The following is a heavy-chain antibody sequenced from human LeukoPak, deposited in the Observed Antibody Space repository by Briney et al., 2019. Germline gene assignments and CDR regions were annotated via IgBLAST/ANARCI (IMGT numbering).Heavy chain of an antibody. CDR2: ITSSSYT. D-gene: IGHD3-10*01. Sequence: VGSLPVSRTASGFTSSDYYMSWIRQAPGKRLECVSYITSSSYTNYAASVKGRFTISRDNAKNSLYLQMNSLRAEDTAVYYCVRSYGSGSFWGESPVDPVSS. V-gene: IGHV3-11*03. J-gene: IGHJ1*01. CDR1: GFTSSDYY. CDR3: VRSYGSGSF.